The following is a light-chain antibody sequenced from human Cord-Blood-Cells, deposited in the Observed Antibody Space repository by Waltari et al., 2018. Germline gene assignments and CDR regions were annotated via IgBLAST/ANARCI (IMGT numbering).Light chain of an antibody. CDR2: WAS. CDR1: QSVLYSSNNKSY. J-gene: IGKJ1*01. Sequence: DIVMTQSPDSLAVSLGARATINCKSSQSVLYSSNNKSYLAWYQQKPGQPPKLLIYWASTRESGVPDRFSGSGSGTDFTLTISSLQAEDVAVYYCQQYYSTPPTFGQGTKVEIK. V-gene: IGKV4-1*01. CDR3: QQYYSTPPT.